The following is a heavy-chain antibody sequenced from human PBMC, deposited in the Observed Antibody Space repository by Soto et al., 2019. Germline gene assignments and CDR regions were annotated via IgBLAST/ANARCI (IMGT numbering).Heavy chain of an antibody. J-gene: IGHJ6*02. CDR1: GFTFGDYA. CDR3: TRDVDTAMVWSYYYYGMDV. V-gene: IGHV3-49*03. CDR2: IRSKAYGGTT. D-gene: IGHD5-18*01. Sequence: GGSLRLSCTASGFTFGDYAMSWFRQAPGKGLEGVGFIRSKAYGGTTEYAASVKGRFTISRDDSKSIAYLQMNSLKTEDTAVYYCTRDVDTAMVWSYYYYGMDVWGQGTTVTVSS.